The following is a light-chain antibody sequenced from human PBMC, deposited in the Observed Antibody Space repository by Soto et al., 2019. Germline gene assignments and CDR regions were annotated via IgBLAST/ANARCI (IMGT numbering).Light chain of an antibody. CDR1: QGISNS. V-gene: IGKV1-27*01. CDR2: DAS. J-gene: IGKJ3*01. Sequence: DIQMTQSPSSLSASIGDRVTITCRASQGISNSLAWYQQKPGKGPSLLIYDASTLQSGVPSWFSGSGSGTDFTLTISSLQPEDVATYYCQKYKSAPYTFGPGTKVDIK. CDR3: QKYKSAPYT.